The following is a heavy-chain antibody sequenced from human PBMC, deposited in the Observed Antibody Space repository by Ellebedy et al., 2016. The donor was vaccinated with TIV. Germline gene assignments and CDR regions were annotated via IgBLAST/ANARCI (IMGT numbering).Heavy chain of an antibody. D-gene: IGHD5-18*01. J-gene: IGHJ4*02. Sequence: ASVKVSCKASGYTFTSYYMHWVRQAPGQGLEWMGIINPSGGSTSYAQKFQGRVTMTRDTSTSTVYMELSSLRTEDTAVYYCARDMGRGYSRTFLFDYWGQGTLVTVSS. CDR3: ARDMGRGYSRTFLFDY. CDR1: GYTFTSYY. V-gene: IGHV1-46*01. CDR2: INPSGGST.